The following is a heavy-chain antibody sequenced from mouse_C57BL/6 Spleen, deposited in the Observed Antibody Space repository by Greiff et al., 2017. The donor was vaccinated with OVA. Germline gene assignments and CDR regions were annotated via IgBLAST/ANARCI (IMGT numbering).Heavy chain of an antibody. V-gene: IGHV1-18*01. Sequence: DVQLQESGPELVKPGASVKIPCKASGYTFTDYNMDWVKQSHGKSLEWIGDINPNNGGTIYNQKFKGKATLTVDKSSSTAYMELRSLTSEDTAVYYCARSPIYYYGSRAPYDAMDYWGQGTSVTVSS. CDR1: GYTFTDYN. CDR2: INPNNGGT. D-gene: IGHD1-1*01. CDR3: ARSPIYYYGSRAPYDAMDY. J-gene: IGHJ4*01.